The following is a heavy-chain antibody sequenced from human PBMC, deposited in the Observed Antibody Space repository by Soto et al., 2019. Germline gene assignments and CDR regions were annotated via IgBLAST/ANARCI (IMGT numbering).Heavy chain of an antibody. J-gene: IGHJ6*01. CDR1: GFTFSSYE. D-gene: IGHD3-16*01. V-gene: IGHV3-48*03. CDR3: ARDLGEYYYYGMDV. Sequence: GGSLRLSCAASGFTFSSYEMNWVRQAPGKGLEWVSYISSSGSTIYYADSVKGRFTISRDNAKNSLYLQMNSLRAEDTAVYYCARDLGEYYYYGMDVWGQGTTVTVS. CDR2: ISSSGSTI.